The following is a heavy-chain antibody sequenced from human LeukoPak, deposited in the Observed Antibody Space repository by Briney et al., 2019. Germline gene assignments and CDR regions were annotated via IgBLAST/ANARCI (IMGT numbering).Heavy chain of an antibody. Sequence: PGGSLRLSCAVSGFTFSDYAMTWVRRAPGKGLEWVAGISRSGGTTHYADSVKGRFTISRDNSKNTLYMQMDTLRVEGTAVYYCARDHKMATVTDYWGQGILVTVSS. D-gene: IGHD5-24*01. CDR3: ARDHKMATVTDY. CDR1: GFTFSDYA. V-gene: IGHV3-23*01. J-gene: IGHJ4*02. CDR2: ISRSGGTT.